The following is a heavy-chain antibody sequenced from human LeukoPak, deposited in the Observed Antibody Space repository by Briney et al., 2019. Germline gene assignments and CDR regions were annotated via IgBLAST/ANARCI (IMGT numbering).Heavy chain of an antibody. CDR1: GYIFTSYF. D-gene: IGHD4-17*01. CDR2: INPNSGGT. Sequence: ASVKVSCKASGYIFTSYFMHWVRQAPGQGLERMGWINPNSGGTNYAQKFQGRVTMTRDTSISTAYMELSRLRSDDTAVYYCARVFGDYGDYGNWGQGTLVTVSS. J-gene: IGHJ4*02. V-gene: IGHV1-2*02. CDR3: ARVFGDYGDYGN.